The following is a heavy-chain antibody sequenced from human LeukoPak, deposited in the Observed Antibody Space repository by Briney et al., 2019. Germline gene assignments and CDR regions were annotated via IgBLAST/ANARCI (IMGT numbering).Heavy chain of an antibody. CDR3: ARDPCSSTSCRGPPWFDP. D-gene: IGHD2-2*01. Sequence: GASVKVSCKASGYTFTSYYMHWVRQAPAQGLEWMGIINPSGGSTSYAQKFQGRVTMTRDTSTSTIYMELSSLRSEDTAVYYCARDPCSSTSCRGPPWFDPWGQGTLVTVSS. CDR2: INPSGGST. CDR1: GYTFTSYY. J-gene: IGHJ5*02. V-gene: IGHV1-46*01.